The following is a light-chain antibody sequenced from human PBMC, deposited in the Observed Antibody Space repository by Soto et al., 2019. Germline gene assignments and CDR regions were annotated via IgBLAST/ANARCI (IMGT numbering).Light chain of an antibody. CDR1: SGHNSYA. CDR2: LNSDGSH. J-gene: IGLJ3*02. Sequence: QPVLTQPPSASASLGASVKLTCTLSSGHNSYAIAWHQQQPEKGPRYLMKLNSDGSHSKGDGIPDRFSGSSSGAERYLTISSLQAEDEADCYCQTWSTDIRVFGGGTKLTVL. CDR3: QTWSTDIRV. V-gene: IGLV4-69*01.